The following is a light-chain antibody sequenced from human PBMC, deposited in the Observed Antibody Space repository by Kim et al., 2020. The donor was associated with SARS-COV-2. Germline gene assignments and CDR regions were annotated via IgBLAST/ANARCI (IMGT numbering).Light chain of an antibody. CDR1: DSNIATNY. Sequence: QSVLTQPPSVSAAPGQEVTISCSGSDSNIATNYVSWYRRFPGAAPKVVIYDNNKRPSGIPDRFSGSKSCPSATLGISGLQPGDEADYFCGTWDNRLSAVVFGGGTQLTVL. CDR2: DNN. V-gene: IGLV1-51*01. CDR3: GTWDNRLSAVV. J-gene: IGLJ2*01.